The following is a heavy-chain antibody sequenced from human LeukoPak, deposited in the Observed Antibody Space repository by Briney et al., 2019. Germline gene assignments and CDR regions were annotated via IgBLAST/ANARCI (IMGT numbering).Heavy chain of an antibody. V-gene: IGHV1-69*13. CDR3: ASGDGYNSDGY. Sequence: GASVKVSCKASGGTFTSYAISWVRQAPGQGLEWMGGIIPIFGTANYAQKFQGRVTITADESTSTAYMELSSLRSEDTAVYYCASGDGYNSDGYWGQGTLVTVSS. CDR1: GGTFTSYA. J-gene: IGHJ4*02. D-gene: IGHD5-24*01. CDR2: IIPIFGTA.